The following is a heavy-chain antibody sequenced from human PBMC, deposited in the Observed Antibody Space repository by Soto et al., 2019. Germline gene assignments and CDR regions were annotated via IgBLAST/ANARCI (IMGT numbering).Heavy chain of an antibody. J-gene: IGHJ5*02. CDR3: AAARWFDP. Sequence: QMQLVQSGPEVKKPGTSVKVSCKASGFTFTSSAMPWVRQARGQRLEWIGWIVVGSGNTNYAQKFQERVTITRDMSTSTAYMELSSLRSEDTAVYYCAAARWFDPWGQGTLVTVSS. CDR2: IVVGSGNT. CDR1: GFTFTSSA. V-gene: IGHV1-58*02.